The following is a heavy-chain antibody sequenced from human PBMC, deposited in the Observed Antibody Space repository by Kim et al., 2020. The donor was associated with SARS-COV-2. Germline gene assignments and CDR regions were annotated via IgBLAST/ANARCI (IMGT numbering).Heavy chain of an antibody. Sequence: SVKVSCKASGGTFSSYAISWVRQAPGQGLEWMGGIIPIFGTANYAQKFQGRVTITADESTSTAYMELSSLRSEDTAVYYCAGRYCSSTSCFLLHPYGMDVWGQGTTVTVSS. J-gene: IGHJ6*02. CDR1: GGTFSSYA. CDR3: AGRYCSSTSCFLLHPYGMDV. CDR2: IIPIFGTA. D-gene: IGHD2-2*01. V-gene: IGHV1-69*13.